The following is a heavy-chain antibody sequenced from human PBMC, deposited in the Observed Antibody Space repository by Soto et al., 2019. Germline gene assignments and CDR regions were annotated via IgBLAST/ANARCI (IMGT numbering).Heavy chain of an antibody. V-gene: IGHV3-15*01. Sequence: GGSLRLSCAASGFTFSNAWMSWVRQAPGKGLEWVGRIKSKTDGGTTDYAAPVKGRFTISRDDSKNTLYLQMNSLKTEDTAVYYCTTDKRDFWSGYYSFDYWGQGTLVTVPS. D-gene: IGHD3-3*01. CDR3: TTDKRDFWSGYYSFDY. CDR2: IKSKTDGGTT. CDR1: GFTFSNAW. J-gene: IGHJ4*02.